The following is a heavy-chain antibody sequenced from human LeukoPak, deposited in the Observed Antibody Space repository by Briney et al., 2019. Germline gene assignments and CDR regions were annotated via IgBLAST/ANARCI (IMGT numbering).Heavy chain of an antibody. V-gene: IGHV4-4*07. Sequence: SETLSLTCTVSGGSISSYYWSWIRQPAGKGLEWIGRIYTSGSTNYNPSLKSRVTMSVDTSKNQFSPKLSSVTAADTAVYYCARDSRRIAVASYGMDVWGQGTTVTVSS. D-gene: IGHD6-19*01. CDR2: IYTSGST. CDR1: GGSISSYY. J-gene: IGHJ6*02. CDR3: ARDSRRIAVASYGMDV.